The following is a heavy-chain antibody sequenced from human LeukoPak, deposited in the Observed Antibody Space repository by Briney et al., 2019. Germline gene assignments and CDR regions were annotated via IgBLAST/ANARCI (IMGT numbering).Heavy chain of an antibody. Sequence: ASVKVSCKASGYTFTGYYMHRVRQAPGQGLEWMGWINPNSGGTHYAQKFQGRVTLTRDTSISTAYMELSRLRSDDTAVYYCAREGAAAEDVNWFDPWGQGTLVTVSS. J-gene: IGHJ5*02. CDR2: INPNSGGT. V-gene: IGHV1-2*02. D-gene: IGHD6-25*01. CDR1: GYTFTGYY. CDR3: AREGAAAEDVNWFDP.